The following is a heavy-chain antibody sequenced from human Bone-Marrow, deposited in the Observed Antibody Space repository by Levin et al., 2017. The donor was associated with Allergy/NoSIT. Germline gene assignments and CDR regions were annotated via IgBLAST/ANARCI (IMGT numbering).Heavy chain of an antibody. V-gene: IGHV3-23*01. CDR1: GFSFNYYA. J-gene: IGHJ4*02. CDR2: ISASGGDT. D-gene: IGHD1-1*01. Sequence: GESLKISCEASGFSFNYYAMNWVRQGPGKGLEWVSGISASGGDTFYADSVKGRFTISRDNSKNTLYLEMHSLRAEDTAVYYCAKDDGNTLSYYFEYWGQGCLLTVSA. CDR3: AKDDGNTLSYYFEY.